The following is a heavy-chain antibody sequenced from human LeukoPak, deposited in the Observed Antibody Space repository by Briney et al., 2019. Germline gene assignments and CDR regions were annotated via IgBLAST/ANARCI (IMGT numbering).Heavy chain of an antibody. D-gene: IGHD2-2*01. CDR1: GFSFSTGGVG. CDR2: IYWNDDK. V-gene: IGHV2-5*01. J-gene: IGHJ4*02. CDR3: AHISVPLITYCSSTSCRPNFDY. Sequence: SGPTLVKPTQTLTLTCTFSGFSFSTGGVGVAWIRQPPGKALEWLALIYWNDDKRYSPSLKSRLTITKDTSKNQVVLTMTNMDPVDTATYYCAHISVPLITYCSSTSCRPNFDYWGQGTLVTVSS.